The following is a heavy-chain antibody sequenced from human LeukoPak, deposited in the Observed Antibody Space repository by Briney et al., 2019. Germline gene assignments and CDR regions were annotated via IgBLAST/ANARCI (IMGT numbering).Heavy chain of an antibody. D-gene: IGHD2-2*01. CDR1: GYTFTSYA. CDR3: ARDLGHCRNIICSSSAY. V-gene: IGHV1-18*01. Sequence: ASVKVSCKASGYTFTSYAMNWVRQAPGQGLEWMGWISTYNGNTIYAQKIQGRVTMTTDTSTNTVYMELRSLRFDDTAVYYCARDLGHCRNIICSSSAYWGRGTLVTVSS. J-gene: IGHJ4*02. CDR2: ISTYNGNT.